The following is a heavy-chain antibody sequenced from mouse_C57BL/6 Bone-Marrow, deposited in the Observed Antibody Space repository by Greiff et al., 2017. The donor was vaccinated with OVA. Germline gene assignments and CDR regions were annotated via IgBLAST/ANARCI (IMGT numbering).Heavy chain of an antibody. V-gene: IGHV6-6*01. D-gene: IGHD1-1*01. J-gene: IGHJ3*01. CDR1: GFTFSDAW. Sequence: EVMLVESGGGLVQPGGSMKLSCAASGFTFSDAWMDWVRQSPEKGLEWVAEIRNKANNHATYYAESVKGRFTISRDDSKSSVYLQMNSLRAEDTGIYYCTRGLFAWFAYWRQGTLVTVSA. CDR2: IRNKANNHAT. CDR3: TRGLFAWFAY.